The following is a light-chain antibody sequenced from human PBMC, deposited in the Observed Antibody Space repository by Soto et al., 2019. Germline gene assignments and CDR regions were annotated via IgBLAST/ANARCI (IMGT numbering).Light chain of an antibody. CDR3: QQYDTYSPTT. CDR2: KAS. V-gene: IGKV1-5*03. J-gene: IGKJ4*01. Sequence: DIQMTQSPSTLSASVGDRVTITCRASQSISSWLAWYQQKPGKAPKLLIYKASSLESGVPSRFCGSGSGPEFTLTISSLQPDDFATYYCQQYDTYSPTTFGGGTKVEIK. CDR1: QSISSW.